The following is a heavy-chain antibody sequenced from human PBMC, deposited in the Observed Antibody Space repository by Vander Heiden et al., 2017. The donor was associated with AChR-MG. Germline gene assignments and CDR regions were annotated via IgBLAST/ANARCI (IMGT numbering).Heavy chain of an antibody. J-gene: IGHJ5*02. Sequence: QVQLVQSGAEVKKPGSSVQVSCKASGGTFSSYAISWVRQAPGQGLEWMGGIIPIFGTANYAKKFQGRVTITADESTSTAYMELSSLRSEETAVYYCASSEPGIAAAGTRRWFDPWGQGTLVTVSS. D-gene: IGHD6-13*01. CDR2: IIPIFGTA. V-gene: IGHV1-69*01. CDR1: GGTFSSYA. CDR3: ASSEPGIAAAGTRRWFDP.